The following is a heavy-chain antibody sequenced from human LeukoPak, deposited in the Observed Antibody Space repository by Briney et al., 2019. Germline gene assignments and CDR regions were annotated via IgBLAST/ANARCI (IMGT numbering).Heavy chain of an antibody. CDR2: ISGDGGDT. D-gene: IGHD6-19*01. J-gene: IGHJ4*02. V-gene: IGHV3-23*01. CDR1: GFTFSSYA. CDR3: VKSGSRDWDYFEY. Sequence: GGSLRLSCAASGFTFSSYAMNWVCQAPGKGLEWVSTISGDGGDTHYADSVRGRFTISRANSKNTLFMQMNSLRAEDTAVYYCVKSGSRDWDYFEYWGQGTLVTASS.